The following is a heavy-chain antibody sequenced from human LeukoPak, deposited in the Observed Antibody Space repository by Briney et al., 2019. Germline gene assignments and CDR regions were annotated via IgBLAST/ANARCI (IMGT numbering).Heavy chain of an antibody. V-gene: IGHV4-38-2*02. D-gene: IGHD3-10*01. CDR1: GYSISSGYS. CDR2: ISHLGST. J-gene: IGHJ3*02. Sequence: SETLSLTCTVSGYSISSGYSWGWIRQPPGRGLEWIGIISHLGSTYYNPSLKSRVTISLDTSKNQFSLKLSSVTASDTAVYYCAKSNGYGLVDIWGQGTMVTVSS. CDR3: AKSNGYGLVDI.